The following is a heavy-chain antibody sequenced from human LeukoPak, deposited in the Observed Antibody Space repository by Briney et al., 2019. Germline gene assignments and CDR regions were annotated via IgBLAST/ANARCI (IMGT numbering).Heavy chain of an antibody. Sequence: PSQTLSLTCTVSGGSISSGDYYWNWIRQPPGKGLEWIGYIYYSGSTYYNPSLKSRVTISVDTSKNQFYLKLSSVTAADTAVYYCAREASDDSSQTVVYYFDYWGQGTLVTVSS. CDR2: IYYSGST. V-gene: IGHV4-30-4*01. CDR1: GGSISSGDYY. J-gene: IGHJ4*02. D-gene: IGHD3-22*01. CDR3: AREASDDSSQTVVYYFDY.